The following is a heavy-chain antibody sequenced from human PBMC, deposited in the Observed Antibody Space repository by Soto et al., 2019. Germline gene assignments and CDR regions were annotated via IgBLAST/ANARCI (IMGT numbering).Heavy chain of an antibody. D-gene: IGHD5-18*01. CDR2: INSDGSST. CDR3: ARAGYSYGYYYYGMDV. Sequence: EVQLVESGGGLVQPGGSLRLSCAASGFTFSSYEMNWVRQAPGKGLVWVSRINSDGSSTSYADSVKGRFTISRDNAKNTLYLQMNSLRAEDTAVYYCARAGYSYGYYYYGMDVRGQGTTVTVSS. CDR1: GFTFSSYE. V-gene: IGHV3-74*02. J-gene: IGHJ6*02.